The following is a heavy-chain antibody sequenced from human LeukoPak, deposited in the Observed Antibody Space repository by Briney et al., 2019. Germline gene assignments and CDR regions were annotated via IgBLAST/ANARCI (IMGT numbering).Heavy chain of an antibody. CDR2: ISFDGSNK. D-gene: IGHD2-21*01. Sequence: PGGSLRLSCEASGFTFRNSAMHWVRQAPGRGLEWITLISFDGSNKFYADSIKGRFTISRDNSKNTVHLHMNSLRPEDTAVYYCARGTYWYENNADWGYFDRWGQGTLVTVSS. J-gene: IGHJ4*02. CDR1: GFTFRNSA. V-gene: IGHV3-30-3*01. CDR3: ARGTYWYENNADWGYFDR.